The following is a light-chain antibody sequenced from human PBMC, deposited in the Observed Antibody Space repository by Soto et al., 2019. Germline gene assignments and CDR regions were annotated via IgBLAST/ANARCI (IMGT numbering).Light chain of an antibody. CDR1: QSVSSY. CDR3: QQRRNWPPVT. CDR2: DAS. V-gene: IGKV3-11*01. Sequence: EIVLTQSPATLSLSPGERATLSFRASQSVSSYLAWYQQKPGQAPRLLIYDASNRATGIPARFSGSGSGTDFTLNISSLEPEDFAIYYCQQRRNWPPVTFGGGTKVEIK. J-gene: IGKJ4*01.